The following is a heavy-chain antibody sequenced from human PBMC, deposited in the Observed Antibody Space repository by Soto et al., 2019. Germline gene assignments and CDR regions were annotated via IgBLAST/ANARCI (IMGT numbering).Heavy chain of an antibody. CDR2: IYYSGST. CDR1: GGSISSSSYY. CDR3: ARGEIVATPQSVFFDP. V-gene: IGHV4-39*01. Sequence: PSETLSLTCTVSGGSISSSSYYWGWIRQPPGKGLEWIGSIYYSGSTYYNPSLKSRVTISVDTSKNQFSLKLSSVTAADTAVYYCARGEIVATPQSVFFDPWGQGTLVTVSS. D-gene: IGHD5-12*01. J-gene: IGHJ5*02.